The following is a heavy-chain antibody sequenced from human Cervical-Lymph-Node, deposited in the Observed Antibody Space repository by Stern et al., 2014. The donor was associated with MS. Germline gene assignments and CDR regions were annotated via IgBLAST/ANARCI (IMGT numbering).Heavy chain of an antibody. CDR1: GYSFTSYW. CDR2: IYPGDSDT. J-gene: IGHJ4*02. CDR3: ARHNYDSSGPAPLDY. V-gene: IGHV5-51*01. D-gene: IGHD3-22*01. Sequence: VQLGQSGAEVKKPGESLKISCKGSGYSFTSYWIGWVRQMPGKGLEWMGIIYPGDSDTRYSPSFQGQVTISADKFISTDYLPWSSRKASNTAMYSCARHNYDSSGPAPLDYWGQGTLFTVSS.